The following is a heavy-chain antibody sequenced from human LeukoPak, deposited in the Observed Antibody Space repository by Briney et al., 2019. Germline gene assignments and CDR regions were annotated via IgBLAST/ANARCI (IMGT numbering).Heavy chain of an antibody. D-gene: IGHD6-13*01. CDR2: IYHSGSI. V-gene: IGHV4-38-2*01. CDR1: GYSISSGYY. Sequence: SETLSLTCAVSGYSISSGYYWGWIRQPPGEGLEWIGSIYHSGSIYYNPSLKSRVTISVDPSKNQFSLKLSSVTAADTAVYYCAKSEQQLGPRRWFDPWGQGTLVTVSS. J-gene: IGHJ5*02. CDR3: AKSEQQLGPRRWFDP.